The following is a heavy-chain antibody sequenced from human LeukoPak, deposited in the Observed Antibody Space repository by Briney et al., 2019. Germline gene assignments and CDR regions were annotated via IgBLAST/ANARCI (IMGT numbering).Heavy chain of an antibody. D-gene: IGHD2-21*02. J-gene: IGHJ4*02. CDR3: ARVTRWAGLDF. Sequence: HTLSLTCGVRGGSKRSRYKWWRWHRKKQGKGLEWIGYIYYSGSTYYNPSLKSRLTISVDTSENQFSLHLTSVTAADTAVYFCARVTRWAGLDFWGQGTLVTVSS. V-gene: IGHV4-30-4*01. CDR2: IYYSGST. CDR1: GGSKRSRYKW.